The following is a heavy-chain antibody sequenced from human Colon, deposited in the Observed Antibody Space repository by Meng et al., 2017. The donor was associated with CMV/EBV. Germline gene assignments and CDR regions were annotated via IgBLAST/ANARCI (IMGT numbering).Heavy chain of an antibody. V-gene: IGHV3-48*03. D-gene: IGHD3-16*01. CDR3: ARDPWGYY. CDR2: ISATGNTI. CDR1: GFTFGSSE. J-gene: IGHJ4*02. Sequence: GESLKISCAASGFTFGSSEMSWVRQAPGRGLEWIAFISATGNTIYYADSVRGRFTISRDNAKNSLYLQMNSLRAEDTAVYYCARDPWGYYWGQGTLVTVSS.